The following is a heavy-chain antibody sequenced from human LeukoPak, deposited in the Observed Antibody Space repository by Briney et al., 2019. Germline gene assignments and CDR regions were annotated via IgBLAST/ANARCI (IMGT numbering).Heavy chain of an antibody. D-gene: IGHD3-10*01. CDR1: GYSLTSYW. V-gene: IGHV5-51*01. CDR3: ARLFDSYYGSGSSRWDYYYMDV. J-gene: IGHJ6*03. Sequence: GESLKISCKGSGYSLTSYWIGWVRQMPGKGLEWMGIIYPGDSDTRYSPSFQGQVTLSADKSISTAYLQWSSLKASDTAMYYCARLFDSYYGSGSSRWDYYYMDVWGKGTTVTVSS. CDR2: IYPGDSDT.